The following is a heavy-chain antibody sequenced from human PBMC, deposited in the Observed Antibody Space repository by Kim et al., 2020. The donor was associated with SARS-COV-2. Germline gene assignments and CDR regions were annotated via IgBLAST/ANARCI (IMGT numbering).Heavy chain of an antibody. Sequence: ASVKVSCNASGYTFTSYGISWVRQAPGQGLEWMGWISAYNGNTNYAQKLQGRVTMTTDTSTSTAYMELRSLRSDDTAVYYCAASNYDSSGYYYALWFDPWGQGTLVTVSS. D-gene: IGHD3-22*01. CDR1: GYTFTSYG. V-gene: IGHV1-18*01. CDR2: ISAYNGNT. J-gene: IGHJ5*02. CDR3: AASNYDSSGYYYALWFDP.